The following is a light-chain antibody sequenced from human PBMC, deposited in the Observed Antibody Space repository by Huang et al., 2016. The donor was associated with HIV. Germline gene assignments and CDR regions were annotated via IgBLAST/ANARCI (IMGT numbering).Light chain of an antibody. J-gene: IGKJ1*01. CDR2: GAS. CDR1: QRVAKH. Sequence: ELVMTQSPATLCVSPGERATLSCRSRQRVAKHFAWYQQKPGQAPRLLIYGASTRSTGIPARFSGSGSGTEFTLTISSLQSEDFAVYYCHHYSNWPPTWTFGQGTKVEIK. CDR3: HHYSNWPPTWT. V-gene: IGKV3-15*01.